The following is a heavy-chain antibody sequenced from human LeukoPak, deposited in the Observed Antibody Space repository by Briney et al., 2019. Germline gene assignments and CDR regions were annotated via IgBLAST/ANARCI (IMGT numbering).Heavy chain of an antibody. CDR1: GFKFSSYG. D-gene: IGHD6-19*01. CDR2: IWFDGSNI. CDR3: ARDSLPMAVTGPFDH. J-gene: IGHJ4*02. V-gene: IGHV3-33*01. Sequence: PGGSLRLSCAAPGFKFSSYGMHWVRQAPGKGLEWVTSIWFDGSNIHYADSVKGRVIISRDNSKSALYLQMNSLRAEDTAIYYCARDSLPMAVTGPFDHWGQGALVTVSS.